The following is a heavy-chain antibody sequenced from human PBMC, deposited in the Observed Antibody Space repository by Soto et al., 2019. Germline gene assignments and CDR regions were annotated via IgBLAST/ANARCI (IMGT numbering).Heavy chain of an antibody. CDR1: GYTFTSYG. CDR3: ASGISSGWYGGYFDY. D-gene: IGHD6-19*01. V-gene: IGHV1-18*04. J-gene: IGHJ4*02. CDR2: ISAYNGNT. Sequence: RASVKVSCKASGYTFTSYGISWVRQAPGQGLEWMGWISAYNGNTNYAQKLQGRVTMTTDTSTSTAYMELRSLRSDDTAAYYCASGISSGWYGGYFDYWGQGTLVTVSS.